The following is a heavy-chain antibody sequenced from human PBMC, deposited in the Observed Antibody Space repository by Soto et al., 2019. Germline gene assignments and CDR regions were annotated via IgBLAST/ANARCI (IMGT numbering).Heavy chain of an antibody. CDR1: GYTFTRYT. V-gene: IGHV1-3*01. J-gene: IGHJ5*02. CDR2: INPDNGNT. Sequence: ASVKVSCKASGYTFTRYTMNWVRQAPGQRLEWMGWINPDNGNTKSSQKFRDRVIITRDTSASTAYRDLSSLRSEDTAVYYCARGIATGQLDPWGQGTLATVSS. D-gene: IGHD2-15*01. CDR3: ARGIATGQLDP.